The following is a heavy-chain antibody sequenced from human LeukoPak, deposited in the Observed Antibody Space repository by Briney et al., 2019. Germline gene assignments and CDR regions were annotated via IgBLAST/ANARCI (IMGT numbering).Heavy chain of an antibody. J-gene: IGHJ5*02. Sequence: SETLSLTCAVYGGPFSGYYWSWIRQPPGKGLEWIGEINHSGSTNYNPSLKSRVTISVDTSKNQFSLKLSSVTAADTAVYYCARDPRYNWNYGWFDPWGQGTLVTVSS. CDR2: INHSGST. V-gene: IGHV4-34*01. D-gene: IGHD1-7*01. CDR1: GGPFSGYY. CDR3: ARDPRYNWNYGWFDP.